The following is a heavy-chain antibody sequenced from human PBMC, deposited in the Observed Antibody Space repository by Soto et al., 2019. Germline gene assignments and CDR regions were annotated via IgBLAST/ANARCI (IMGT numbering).Heavy chain of an antibody. CDR1: GFRCSDYG. V-gene: IGHV3-30*18. J-gene: IGHJ4*02. Sequence: QVHLVESGGGVAQPGTSLRLSCTASGFRCSDYGMHWVRQAPGKGLEWVAHVIYDGSKKYYADSVKGRFTISRDNPRNTLYLQMDSLRADDTAAYYGVKDLARMGDYGGQGTPVTVSS. CDR3: VKDLARMGDY. D-gene: IGHD3-16*01. CDR2: VIYDGSKK.